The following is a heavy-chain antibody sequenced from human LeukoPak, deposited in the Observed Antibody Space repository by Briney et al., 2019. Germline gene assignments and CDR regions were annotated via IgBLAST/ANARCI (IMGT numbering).Heavy chain of an antibody. J-gene: IGHJ4*02. CDR2: ISSSSSTI. D-gene: IGHD6-19*01. Sequence: PGGSLRLSCAASGFTFSSYSMNWVRQAPGKGLEWVSYISSSSSTIYYSDSVKGRFTISRDNAKNSLYLQMNSLRDEDTAVYYCTRVRGSGWYKDYWGQGTLVTVSS. V-gene: IGHV3-48*02. CDR1: GFTFSSYS. CDR3: TRVRGSGWYKDY.